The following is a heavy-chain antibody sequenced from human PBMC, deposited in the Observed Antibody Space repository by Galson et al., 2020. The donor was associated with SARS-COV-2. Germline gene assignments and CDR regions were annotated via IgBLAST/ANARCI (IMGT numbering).Heavy chain of an antibody. CDR3: ARLVVVAAKAGVTSFDY. D-gene: IGHD2-15*01. J-gene: IGHJ4*02. CDR2: IYYSGST. V-gene: IGHV4-31*03. CDR1: GGSISSGGYY. Sequence: SETLSLTCTVSGGSISSGGYYWSRIRQHPGKGLEWIGYIYYSGSTYYNPSLKSRVTISVDTSKNQFSLKLSSVTAADTAVYYCARLVVVAAKAGVTSFDYWGQGTLVTVSS.